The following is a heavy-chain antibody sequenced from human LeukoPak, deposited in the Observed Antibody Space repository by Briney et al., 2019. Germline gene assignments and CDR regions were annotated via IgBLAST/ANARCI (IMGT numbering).Heavy chain of an antibody. Sequence: SETLSLTCTVSGGSVSSSSYYWGWIRQPPGNGLEWIGSIYSSGSTYYNPSLKSRVTISVDTSKNHFSLKLTSVTAADTAVYYCASDGYTDYPFYFDFWGQGTLVTVSS. CDR3: ASDGYTDYPFYFDF. CDR1: GGSVSSSSYY. D-gene: IGHD4-11*01. CDR2: IYSSGST. V-gene: IGHV4-39*02. J-gene: IGHJ4*02.